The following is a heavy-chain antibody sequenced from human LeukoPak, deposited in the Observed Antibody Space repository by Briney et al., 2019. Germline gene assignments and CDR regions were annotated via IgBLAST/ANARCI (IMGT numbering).Heavy chain of an antibody. J-gene: IGHJ3*02. CDR2: ISGSGGST. D-gene: IGHD3-10*01. CDR1: GFTFSSYA. CDR3: AKEHDYYYGSGSSPRPRGAFDI. Sequence: PGGSLRLSCAASGFTFSSYAMSWVRQAPGKGLEWGSAISGSGGSTSYAASVQGRFTISRDNYKNTLYLQMNSLRAEDTAVYYCAKEHDYYYGSGSSPRPRGAFDIWGQGTMVTVSS. V-gene: IGHV3-23*01.